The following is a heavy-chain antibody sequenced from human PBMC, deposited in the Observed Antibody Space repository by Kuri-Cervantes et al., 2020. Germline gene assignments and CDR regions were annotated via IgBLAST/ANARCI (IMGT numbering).Heavy chain of an antibody. Sequence: GGSLRLSCAASGFTFSSYWMSWVRQAPGKGLEWVANIKQDGSEKYYVDSVKGRFTISRDNAKDSLYLQMNSLRDEDTAVYYCAREIYYDSSGYYGTFDYWGQGTLVTVSS. CDR2: IKQDGSEK. CDR3: AREIYYDSSGYYGTFDY. V-gene: IGHV3-7*01. D-gene: IGHD3-22*01. CDR1: GFTFSSYW. J-gene: IGHJ4*02.